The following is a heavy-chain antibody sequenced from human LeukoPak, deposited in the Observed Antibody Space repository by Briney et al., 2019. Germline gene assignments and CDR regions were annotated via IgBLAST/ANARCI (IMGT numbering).Heavy chain of an antibody. J-gene: IGHJ4*02. CDR2: ISHEGSSQ. CDR3: ARTREQWQVLDY. Sequence: TGRSLRLSCAASGLSFGSYGMHWVRQAPGKGLEWVAVISHEGSSQYYADSVKGRFTISRDNSKNMVYLQMNSLRAEDTAVYYCARTREQWQVLDYWGQGTLVTVSS. CDR1: GLSFGSYG. V-gene: IGHV3-30*03. D-gene: IGHD6-19*01.